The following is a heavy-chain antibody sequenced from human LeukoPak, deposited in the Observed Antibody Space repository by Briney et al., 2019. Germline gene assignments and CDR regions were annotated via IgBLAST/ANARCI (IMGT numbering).Heavy chain of an antibody. CDR1: GFTVSSNY. D-gene: IGHD6-13*01. CDR2: IYSGGST. V-gene: IGHV3-66*01. J-gene: IGHJ3*02. CDR3: AVAAANDAFDI. Sequence: GGSLRLSCAASGFTVSSNYTSWVRQAPGKGLEWVSVIYSGGSTYYADSVKGRFTISRDNSKNTMYLQMNSLRAEDTAVYYCAVAAANDAFDIWGQGTMVTVSS.